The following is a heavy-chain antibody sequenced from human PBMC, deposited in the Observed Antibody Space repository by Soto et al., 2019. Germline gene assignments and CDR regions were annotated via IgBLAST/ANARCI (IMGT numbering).Heavy chain of an antibody. CDR1: GGTFSSYA. J-gene: IGHJ6*02. V-gene: IGHV1-69*13. CDR2: IIPIFGTA. D-gene: IGHD3-10*01. CDR3: ARDRSGTGYYYGMDV. Sequence: ASVKVSCKASGGTFSSYAISWVRQAPGQGLEWMGGIIPIFGTANYAQKFQGRVTITADESTSTTYMALSSLRSEDTAVYYCARDRSGTGYYYGMDVWGQGTTVTVSS.